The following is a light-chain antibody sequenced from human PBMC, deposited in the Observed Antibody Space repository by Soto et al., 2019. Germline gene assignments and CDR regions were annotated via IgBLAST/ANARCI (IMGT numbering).Light chain of an antibody. CDR2: EVT. CDR3: SSYISSSTFVV. J-gene: IGLJ2*01. V-gene: IGLV2-14*01. Sequence: QSVLTQPASVSGSPGQSITISCAGTSRDVGGYNYVSWYQQYPGKAPKVIISEVTNRPSGVPNRFSGSKSGNTASLTISGLQAEDEADYYCSSYISSSTFVVFGGGTKLTVL. CDR1: SRDVGGYNY.